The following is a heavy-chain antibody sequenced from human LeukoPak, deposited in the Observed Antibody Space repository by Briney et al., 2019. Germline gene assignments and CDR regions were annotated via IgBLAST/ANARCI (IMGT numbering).Heavy chain of an antibody. CDR1: GFTFSSYW. CDR3: TRFLFYYDSSGYYDYFDY. CDR2: INTDGSST. D-gene: IGHD3-22*01. J-gene: IGHJ4*02. Sequence: GGSLRLSCAASGFTFSSYWMHWVRQAPGEGLVWVSRINTDGSSTNYADSVKGRFTISRDNAKNTVYLQMNSLRAEDTAVYYCTRFLFYYDSSGYYDYFDYWGQGTLVTVSS. V-gene: IGHV3-74*01.